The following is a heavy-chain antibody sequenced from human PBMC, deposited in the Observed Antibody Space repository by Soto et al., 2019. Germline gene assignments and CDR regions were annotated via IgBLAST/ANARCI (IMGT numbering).Heavy chain of an antibody. V-gene: IGHV3-7*01. D-gene: IGHD3-10*01. CDR2: ITTDPSKN. CDR1: GFTLSSYW. Sequence: PGGWLRLSCAASGFTLSSYWMSWVRQAKGKGLEWLATITTDPSKNKYVHSVKVRSTVSRDTATNSLYLHMVSLRAEDTAVYYCARFSGYGSASSVNHYLDCWGRATLVTVTS. CDR3: ARFSGYGSASSVNHYLDC. J-gene: IGHJ4*01.